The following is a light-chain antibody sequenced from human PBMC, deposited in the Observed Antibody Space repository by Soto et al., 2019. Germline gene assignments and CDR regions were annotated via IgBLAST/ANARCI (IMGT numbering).Light chain of an antibody. CDR1: ASDVGAYDY. V-gene: IGLV2-14*01. Sequence: QSALTQPASVSGSPGQSITISCTGTASDVGAYDYVSWYQHHPGKPPKLLIFEVRDRPSGVSNRFSGSKSGNTASLTISGLQPEDKADYFCSSSTSSSTLVFGTGTKVTVL. J-gene: IGLJ1*01. CDR2: EVR. CDR3: SSSTSSSTLV.